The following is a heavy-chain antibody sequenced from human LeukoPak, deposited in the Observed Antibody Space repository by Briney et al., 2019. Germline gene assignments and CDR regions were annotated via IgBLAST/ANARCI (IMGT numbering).Heavy chain of an antibody. Sequence: TGGSLRLSCAASGFTFSSYGMHWVRQAPGKGLEWVALISYDGGNKYYADSVKGRFTISRDNSKNTLYLQMNSLRAEDTAIYYCAKRSAYGGNWNYFDYWGQGAPVTVSS. D-gene: IGHD4-23*01. CDR1: GFTFSSYG. V-gene: IGHV3-30*18. CDR3: AKRSAYGGNWNYFDY. CDR2: ISYDGGNK. J-gene: IGHJ4*02.